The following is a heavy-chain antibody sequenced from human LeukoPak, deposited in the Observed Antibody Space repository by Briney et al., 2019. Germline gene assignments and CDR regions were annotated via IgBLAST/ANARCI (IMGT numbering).Heavy chain of an antibody. J-gene: IGHJ6*03. CDR2: INAGNGNT. CDR3: ARRAVDNSYYYYMDV. V-gene: IGHV1-3*03. D-gene: IGHD6-19*01. Sequence: ASVKVSCKASGYTFTSYVIHWVRQAPGQRLEWMGWINAGNGNTKYSQEFQDRVTITRDTSASTVYMEVSSLRYEDTAVYYCARRAVDNSYYYYMDVWGKGTTVTVSS. CDR1: GYTFTSYV.